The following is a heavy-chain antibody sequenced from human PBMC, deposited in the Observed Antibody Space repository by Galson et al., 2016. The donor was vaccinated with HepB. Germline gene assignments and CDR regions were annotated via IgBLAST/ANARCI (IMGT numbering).Heavy chain of an antibody. CDR2: IYGGDSP. CDR1: GLTVSRNY. J-gene: IGHJ6*02. D-gene: IGHD6-13*01. V-gene: IGHV3-66*01. CDR3: ARLRGYGDSFYGMDV. Sequence: SLRLSCAVAGLTVSRNYMSWVRQAPGKGLEWVSVIYGGDSPYHADSVKGRFTISRANSKNTLSLQMNSLRVEDTAVYYCARLRGYGDSFYGMDVWGQGTTVTVSS.